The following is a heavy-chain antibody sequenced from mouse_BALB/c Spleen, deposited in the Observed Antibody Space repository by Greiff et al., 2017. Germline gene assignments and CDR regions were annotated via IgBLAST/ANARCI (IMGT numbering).Heavy chain of an antibody. CDR1: GFNIKDYY. V-gene: IGHV14-4*02. D-gene: IGHD2-1*01. Sequence: VQLQQSGAELVRPGASVKLSCTASGFNIKDYYMHWVKQRPEQGLEWIGWIDPENGDTEYAPKFQGKATMTADTSSNTAYLQLSSLTSEDTAVYYCIIYYCNPFDYWGQGTTLTVSS. J-gene: IGHJ2*01. CDR2: IDPENGDT. CDR3: IIYYCNPFDY.